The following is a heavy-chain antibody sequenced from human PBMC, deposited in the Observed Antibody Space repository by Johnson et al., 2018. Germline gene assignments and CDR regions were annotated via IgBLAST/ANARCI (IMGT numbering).Heavy chain of an antibody. J-gene: IGHJ6*02. CDR2: INSDGSTP. Sequence: ERLQESGGALVQDRGSLGLSCAASGFTFRSSWMHWVRQAPGEGLVWVSRINSDGSTPNHADSVTGRFLIPRDTAKNTPFLQLSSLGAEDTAVYYCARDYYFGMDVWGQGTTVIVSS. CDR1: GFTFRSSW. V-gene: IGHV3-74*01. CDR3: ARDYYFGMDV.